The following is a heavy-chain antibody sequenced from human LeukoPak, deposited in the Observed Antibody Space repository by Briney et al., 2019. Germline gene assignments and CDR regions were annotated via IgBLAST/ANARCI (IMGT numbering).Heavy chain of an antibody. CDR3: ATDILTGPAVY. CDR2: INHSGST. Sequence: SETLSLTCAVYGGSFSGYYWSWIRQPPGKGLEWIGEINHSGSTNYNPSLKSRVTISVDTSKNQFSLKLSSVTAADTAVHYCATDILTGPAVYWGQGTLVTVSS. D-gene: IGHD3-9*01. J-gene: IGHJ4*02. CDR1: GGSFSGYY. V-gene: IGHV4-34*01.